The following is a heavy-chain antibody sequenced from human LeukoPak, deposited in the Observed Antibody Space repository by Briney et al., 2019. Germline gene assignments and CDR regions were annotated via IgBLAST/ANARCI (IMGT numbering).Heavy chain of an antibody. CDR2: IYYSGST. J-gene: IGHJ4*02. CDR1: GGSLSSGGDY. V-gene: IGHV4-61*08. CDR3: ARDRSVYYYGSGPGGLDY. D-gene: IGHD3-10*01. Sequence: SQTLSLTCTVSGGSLSSGGDYWSWIRQPPGKGLEWIGYIYYSGSTNYNPSLKSRVTISVDTSKNQFSLKLSSVTAADTAVYYCARDRSVYYYGSGPGGLDYWGQGTLVTVSS.